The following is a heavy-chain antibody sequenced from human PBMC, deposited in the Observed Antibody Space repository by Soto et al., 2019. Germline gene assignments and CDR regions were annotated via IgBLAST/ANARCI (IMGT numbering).Heavy chain of an antibody. J-gene: IGHJ4*02. CDR1: GFTFSNAC. D-gene: IGHD3-22*01. Sequence: XESLSLSCAASGFTFSNACMSWVRQAPGKGLEWVGRIKSKTDGGTTDYAAPVKGRFTISRDDSKNTLYLQMNSLKTEDTAVYYCTTMYYYDSSGYYRDYWGQGTLVTVSS. V-gene: IGHV3-15*01. CDR2: IKSKTDGGTT. CDR3: TTMYYYDSSGYYRDY.